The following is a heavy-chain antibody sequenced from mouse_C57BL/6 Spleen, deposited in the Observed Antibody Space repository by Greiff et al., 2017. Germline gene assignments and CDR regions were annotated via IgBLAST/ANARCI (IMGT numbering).Heavy chain of an antibody. J-gene: IGHJ2*01. Sequence: QVQLKESGAELVKPGASVKISCKASGYAFSSYWMNWVKQRPGKGLEWIGQVYPGDGDTNYNGKFKGKATLTADKSSSTAYMQLSSLTGEDSAVSFCARSVYGGFDGWGQGTTLTVSS. CDR3: ARSVYGGFDG. CDR2: VYPGDGDT. V-gene: IGHV1-80*01. CDR1: GYAFSSYW. D-gene: IGHD1-1*02.